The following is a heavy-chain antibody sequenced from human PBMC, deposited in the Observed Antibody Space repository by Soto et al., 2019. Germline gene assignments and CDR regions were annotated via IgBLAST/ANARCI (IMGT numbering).Heavy chain of an antibody. CDR2: ISYDGSNK. CDR3: ALKELGCSGGSCYPQDYYYGMDV. D-gene: IGHD2-15*01. CDR1: GFTFSSYA. Sequence: GGSLRLSCAASGFTFSSYAMHWVRQAPGKGLEWVAVISYDGSNKYYADSVKGRFTISRDNSKNTLYLQMNSLRAEDTAVYYCALKELGCSGGSCYPQDYYYGMDVWGQGTTVTVSS. J-gene: IGHJ6*02. V-gene: IGHV3-30-3*01.